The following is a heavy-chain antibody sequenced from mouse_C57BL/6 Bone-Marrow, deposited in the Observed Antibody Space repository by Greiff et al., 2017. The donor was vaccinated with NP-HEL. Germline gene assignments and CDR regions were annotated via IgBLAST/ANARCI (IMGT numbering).Heavy chain of an antibody. V-gene: IGHV1-54*01. CDR3: ARGSSYKDYFDY. CDR1: GYAFTNYL. J-gene: IGHJ2*01. D-gene: IGHD1-1*01. CDR2: INPGSGGT. Sequence: VQLHQSGAELVRPGTSVKVSCKASGYAFTNYLIEWVKQRPGQGLEWIGVINPGSGGTNYNEKFKGKATLTADKSSSTAYMQLSSLTSEDSAVYFCARGSSYKDYFDYWGQGTTLTVSS.